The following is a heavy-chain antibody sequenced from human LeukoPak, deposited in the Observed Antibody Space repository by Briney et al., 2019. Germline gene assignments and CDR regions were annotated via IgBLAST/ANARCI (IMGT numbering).Heavy chain of an antibody. J-gene: IGHJ4*02. Sequence: SETLSLTCAVYGESFSTYYWSWIRQPPGKGLEWIGSVYYGGSTYYNPSLQSRVTISVDTSKNQFSLKLSSVTAADTAVYYCARDVPTGQWPFDYWGQGTLVTVSS. CDR1: GESFSTYY. CDR3: ARDVPTGQWPFDY. CDR2: VYYGGST. D-gene: IGHD6-19*01. V-gene: IGHV4-39*07.